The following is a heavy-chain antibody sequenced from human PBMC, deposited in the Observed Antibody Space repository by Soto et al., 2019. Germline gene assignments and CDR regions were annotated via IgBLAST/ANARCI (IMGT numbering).Heavy chain of an antibody. Sequence: EEQLEESGGGLAQPGGSLRLSCAASGFTLSMYWMTWVRQAPGRGLEWVANIKQDGSKKSYLDSVRGRFTISRDNVRNSLYLQMDSLRAEDTALYYCARDVSPGSSSLYLDAFDIWGQGTMVIVSS. V-gene: IGHV3-7*05. CDR2: IKQDGSKK. CDR3: ARDVSPGSSSLYLDAFDI. CDR1: GFTLSMYW. D-gene: IGHD6-13*01. J-gene: IGHJ3*02.